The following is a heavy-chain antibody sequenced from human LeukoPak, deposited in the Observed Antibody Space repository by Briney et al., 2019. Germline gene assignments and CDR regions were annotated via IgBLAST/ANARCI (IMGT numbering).Heavy chain of an antibody. CDR3: ARDRQQLVFPYYYYGMDV. J-gene: IGHJ6*02. D-gene: IGHD6-13*01. V-gene: IGHV4-31*03. Sequence: SETLSLTCTVSGGSISSGGYYWSWIRQHPGKGLEWIGYIYYSGSTYYNPSLKSRVTISVDTSKNQFSLKLSSVTAADTAVYYCARDRQQLVFPYYYYGMDVWGQGTTVTVSS. CDR1: GGSISSGGYY. CDR2: IYYSGST.